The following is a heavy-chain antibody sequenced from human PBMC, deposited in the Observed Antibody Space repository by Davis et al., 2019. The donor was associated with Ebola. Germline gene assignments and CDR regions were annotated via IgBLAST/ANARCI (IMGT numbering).Heavy chain of an antibody. J-gene: IGHJ4*02. CDR3: ARVGRNYLPY. CDR1: GGSFSGYY. D-gene: IGHD4-11*01. CDR2: INHSGST. Sequence: SETLSLTCAVYGGSFSGYYWSWIRQPPGKGLEWIGEINHSGSTNYNPSLKSRVTISVDTSKNQFSLKLRAVTAADTAVYYCARVGRNYLPYWGQGTLVTVSS. V-gene: IGHV4-34*01.